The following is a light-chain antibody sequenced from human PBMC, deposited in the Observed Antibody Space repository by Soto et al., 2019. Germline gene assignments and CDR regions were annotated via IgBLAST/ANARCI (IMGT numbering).Light chain of an antibody. V-gene: IGKV3-20*01. CDR1: QSVRTSD. Sequence: EVVLTQSPGTLSLSPGERATLSCRASQSVRTSDVTWYQHQPGQAPRLLIYGAFNRATDIPDRFSGSGSGTDLTLTISRLETEDFAVYYCQHCCNSLYTFGQGTRLEIK. CDR2: GAF. J-gene: IGKJ2*01. CDR3: QHCCNSLYT.